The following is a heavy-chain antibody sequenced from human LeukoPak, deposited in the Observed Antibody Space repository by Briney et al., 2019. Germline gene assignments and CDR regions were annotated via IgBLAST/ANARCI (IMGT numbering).Heavy chain of an antibody. CDR2: IYYSGST. CDR1: GGSISSYY. D-gene: IGHD1-26*01. J-gene: IGHJ3*02. CDR3: ARVGWELRSDAFDI. V-gene: IGHV4-59*01. Sequence: PSETLSLTCTVSGGSISSYYWSWIRQPPGKGLEWIGYIYYSGSTNYNPSLKSRVTISVDTSKNQFSLKLSSVTAADTAVYYCARVGWELRSDAFDIWGQGTMVTVSS.